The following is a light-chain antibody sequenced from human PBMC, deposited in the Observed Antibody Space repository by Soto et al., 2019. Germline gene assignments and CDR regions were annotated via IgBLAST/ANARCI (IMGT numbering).Light chain of an antibody. Sequence: ETVLTQSPGTLSLSPGERATLFCRASQSITSNHLAWYQQKPSQAPRLLLYGAASRAARIPDRCSGSGSGTDVALTSGRLEPDNFAVYYCQQHGTSPPSWTFGQRTKVEL. CDR2: GAA. CDR1: QSITSNH. J-gene: IGKJ1*01. V-gene: IGKV3-20*01. CDR3: QQHGTSPPSWT.